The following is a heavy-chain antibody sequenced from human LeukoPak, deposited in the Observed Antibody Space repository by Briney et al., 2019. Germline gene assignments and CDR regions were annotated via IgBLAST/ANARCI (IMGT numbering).Heavy chain of an antibody. Sequence: SETLSLTCTVSGGSISSYYWSWIPQPPGKGLEWIGYIYYSGSTNYNPSLKSRVTISVDTSKNQFSLKLSSVTAADTAVYYCARDSCSSGHPALDYWGQGTLVTVSS. CDR1: GGSISSYY. CDR2: IYYSGST. V-gene: IGHV4-59*01. J-gene: IGHJ4*02. CDR3: ARDSCSSGHPALDY. D-gene: IGHD6-19*01.